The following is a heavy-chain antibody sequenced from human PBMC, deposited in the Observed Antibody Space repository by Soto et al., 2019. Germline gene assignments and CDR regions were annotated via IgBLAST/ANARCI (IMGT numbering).Heavy chain of an antibody. CDR2: INPSGGST. V-gene: IGHV1-46*01. CDR1: GYTFTSYY. CDR3: ASSRRGSSSGWSSGNDY. D-gene: IGHD6-19*01. Sequence: QVQLVQSGAEVKKPGASVKVSCKASGYTFTSYYMHWVRQAPGQGLEWMGIINPSGGSTSYAQKFQGRVNMTRDTSTSTVYMELSSLRSEDTAVYYCASSRRGSSSGWSSGNDYWGQGTLVTVSS. J-gene: IGHJ4*02.